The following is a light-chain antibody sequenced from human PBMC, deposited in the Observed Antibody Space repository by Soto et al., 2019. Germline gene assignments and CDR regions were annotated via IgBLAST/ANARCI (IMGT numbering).Light chain of an antibody. J-gene: IGKJ4*01. V-gene: IGKV3-11*01. CDR1: QSVSSY. CDR3: QQRSNWPLT. CDR2: DAS. Sequence: EIVLTHSPATLSLSPGEIATLSCWASQSVSSYLAWYQQKPGQAPRLLIYDASNRATGIPARFSGSGSGTDFTHTISSLEPEDFAVYYCQQRSNWPLTFGGGTKVDIK.